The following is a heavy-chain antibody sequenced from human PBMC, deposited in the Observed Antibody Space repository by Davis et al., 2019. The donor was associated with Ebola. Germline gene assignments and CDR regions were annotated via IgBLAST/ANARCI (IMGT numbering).Heavy chain of an antibody. J-gene: IGHJ4*02. D-gene: IGHD6-13*01. CDR3: ARGIAAAGEDTDY. V-gene: IGHV1-69*13. CDR2: IIPIFGTA. Sequence: SVKVSCKASGGTFSSYAISWVRQAPGQGLEWMGGIIPIFGTANYAQKFQGRVTITADESTSTAYMELSSLRSEDTAVYYCARGIAAAGEDTDYWGQGTLVTVSS. CDR1: GGTFSSYA.